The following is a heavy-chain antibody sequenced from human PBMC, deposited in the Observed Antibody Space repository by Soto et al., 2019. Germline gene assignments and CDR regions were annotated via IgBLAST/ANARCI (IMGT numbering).Heavy chain of an antibody. J-gene: IGHJ4*02. CDR1: GGNFSSYA. V-gene: IGHV3-23*01. CDR3: AKSPYSSGWYYFNY. D-gene: IGHD6-19*01. CDR2: ISGSGGST. Sequence: GGSLRLSYAASGGNFSSYAMSWVRQAPGKGLEWVSAISGSGGSTYYADSVKGRFTISRDNSKNTLYLQMNSLRAEDTAVYYCAKSPYSSGWYYFNYWGQGTLVTVSS.